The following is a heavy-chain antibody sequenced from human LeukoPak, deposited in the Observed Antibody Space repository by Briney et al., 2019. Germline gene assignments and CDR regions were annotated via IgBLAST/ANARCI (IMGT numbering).Heavy chain of an antibody. CDR2: IYYSGST. D-gene: IGHD2-15*01. CDR3: ARDLGGGSFDY. V-gene: IGHV4-31*02. Sequence: LRLSCAASGFTFSSCGMHWMRQPPGKGLEWIGYIYYSGSTYYSPSLKRRLTMSVDTSKNQFSLKLSSVTAADTAVYYCARDLGGGSFDYWGRGTLVTVSS. J-gene: IGHJ4*02. CDR1: GFTFSSCG.